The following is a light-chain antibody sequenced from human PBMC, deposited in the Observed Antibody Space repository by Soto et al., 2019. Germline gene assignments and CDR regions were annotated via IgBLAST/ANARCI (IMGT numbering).Light chain of an antibody. CDR3: QQYGSSPLT. Sequence: EIVLTQSPGTLSLSPGERATLSCRASQSVSSSYLAWYQQKPGQAPRLLIYGASSRATGIPDRFSGSGSRTDFTLTNSRLEPEDCAVYYCQQYGSSPLTFGQETKLELK. V-gene: IGKV3-20*01. J-gene: IGKJ2*01. CDR2: GAS. CDR1: QSVSSSY.